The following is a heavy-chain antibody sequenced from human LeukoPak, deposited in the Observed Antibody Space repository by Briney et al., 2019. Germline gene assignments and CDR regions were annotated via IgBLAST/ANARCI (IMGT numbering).Heavy chain of an antibody. D-gene: IGHD4-23*01. V-gene: IGHV1-46*01. CDR2: INPRGGST. CDR3: ARVLNSLFDY. J-gene: IGHJ4*02. CDR1: GYTFITYY. Sequence: ASVKISFKASGYTFITYYMHWMRQAPGQGLEWMGVINPRGGSTTYPQKFQGRVTMTRDTSTSTAYMELSSLRSEDTALYYCARVLNSLFDYWGQGTLVTVSS.